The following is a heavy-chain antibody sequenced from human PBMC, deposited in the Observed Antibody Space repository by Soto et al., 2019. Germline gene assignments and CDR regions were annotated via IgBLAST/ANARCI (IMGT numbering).Heavy chain of an antibody. V-gene: IGHV3-23*01. CDR1: GFTFSSYA. Sequence: GALRLSGAASGFTFSSYAMTWVRQAPGKGLEWVSAISYSGFSTYYADSVKGRFTISRDSSENTLSLQMNSLRVDDTAVYYCARTRGYSDYDLDYWGQGTLVTVSS. J-gene: IGHJ4*02. D-gene: IGHD5-12*01. CDR3: ARTRGYSDYDLDY. CDR2: ISYSGFST.